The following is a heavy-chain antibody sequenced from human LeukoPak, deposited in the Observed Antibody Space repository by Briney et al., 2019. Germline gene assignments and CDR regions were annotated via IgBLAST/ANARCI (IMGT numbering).Heavy chain of an antibody. V-gene: IGHV1-2*06. D-gene: IGHD3-22*01. CDR1: GYTFTGYY. Sequence: ASVKVSCKACGYTFTGYYMHWVRQAPGQGLELMGRINPNSGGTNYAQKFQGRVTMTRDTSISTAYMELSRLRSDDTAVYYCARDYYDSSGYSDYFDYWGQGTLVTVCS. CDR3: ARDYYDSSGYSDYFDY. J-gene: IGHJ4*02. CDR2: INPNSGGT.